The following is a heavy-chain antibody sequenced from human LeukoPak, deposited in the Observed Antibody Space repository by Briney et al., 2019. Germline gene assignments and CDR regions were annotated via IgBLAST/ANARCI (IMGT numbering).Heavy chain of an antibody. CDR2: IYYSGST. J-gene: IGHJ3*02. CDR1: GGSISSSNYY. Sequence: SETLSLTCTVSGGSISSSNYYWGWIRQPPGKGLEWIGSIYYSGSTYYNPSLKSRVTISVDTSKNQFSLKLSSVTAADTALYYCMRHNSSGTSYSASNIWGQGTKVTVSS. V-gene: IGHV4-39*01. D-gene: IGHD2-2*01. CDR3: MRHNSSGTSYSASNI.